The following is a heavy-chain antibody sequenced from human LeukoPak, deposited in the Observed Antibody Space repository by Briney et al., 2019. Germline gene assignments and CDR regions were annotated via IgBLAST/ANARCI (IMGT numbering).Heavy chain of an antibody. J-gene: IGHJ4*02. CDR2: INHSGST. CDR1: GGSFSGYY. Sequence: PSETLSLTCAVYGGSFSGYYWSWIRQPPGKGLEWIGEINHSGSTNYNPSLKSRVTISVDTSKNQFSLKLSSVTAADTAVYYCASPGYYDTDPYYSWGQGTLVTVSS. D-gene: IGHD3-16*01. CDR3: ASPGYYDTDPYYS. V-gene: IGHV4-34*01.